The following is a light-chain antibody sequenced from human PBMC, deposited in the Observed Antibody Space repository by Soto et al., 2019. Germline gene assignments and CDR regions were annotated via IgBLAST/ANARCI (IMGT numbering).Light chain of an antibody. CDR1: QSVSSSY. CDR2: CAS. CDR3: QQYGTSPRT. J-gene: IGKJ1*01. Sequence: EIVLTQSPGTLSLSPGERATLSCRASQSVSSSYLAWYQQKPGQAPRLLIYCASCRATGIPDRFTGSGSGKDFTLTISRLEPEDFAVYYCQQYGTSPRTFGQGTKVEIQ. V-gene: IGKV3-20*01.